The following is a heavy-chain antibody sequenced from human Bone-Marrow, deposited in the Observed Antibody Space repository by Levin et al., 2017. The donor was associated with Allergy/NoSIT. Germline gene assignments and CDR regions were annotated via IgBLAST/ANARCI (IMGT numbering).Heavy chain of an antibody. D-gene: IGHD3-10*01. Sequence: GESLKISCAASAFTFSNYAMSWVRQAPGKGLEWVSAISGAGGSTYYADSVKGRFTVSRDNSKNRLYLQMNSLGAEDTAVYYCAKATMLRGVISCFDSWGQGTLVTVSS. CDR1: AFTFSNYA. CDR3: AKATMLRGVISCFDS. J-gene: IGHJ4*02. V-gene: IGHV3-23*01. CDR2: ISGAGGST.